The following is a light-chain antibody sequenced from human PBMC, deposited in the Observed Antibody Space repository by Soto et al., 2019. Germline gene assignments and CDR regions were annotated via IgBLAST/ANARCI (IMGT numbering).Light chain of an antibody. J-gene: IGKJ1*01. CDR2: GAS. Sequence: EIVMTQSPATLSVSPGESVTLSCRASLTMNNNIAWYQHKPGQAPRLLIFGASSRATGVPGRFSGSGFGTEFPLSISRLQSEDFAVYYCQQYNERPPWTFGQGTTVEMK. CDR3: QQYNERPPWT. V-gene: IGKV3-15*01. CDR1: LTMNNN.